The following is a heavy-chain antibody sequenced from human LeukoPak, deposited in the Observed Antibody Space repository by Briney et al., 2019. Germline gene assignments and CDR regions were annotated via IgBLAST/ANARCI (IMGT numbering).Heavy chain of an antibody. CDR1: GHTHTELS. V-gene: IGHV1-24*01. Sequence: ASVTLSCNVSGHTHTELSMHWAPHASGKGLVYMIGLDPEDGETIYAEKFQGRVTMTEDTSTDTAYMELSRLRSEDTAVYYCAALSCYDRSGTPAPWGEGTLVTVSS. CDR2: LDPEDGET. J-gene: IGHJ5*02. CDR3: AALSCYDRSGTPAP. D-gene: IGHD3-22*01.